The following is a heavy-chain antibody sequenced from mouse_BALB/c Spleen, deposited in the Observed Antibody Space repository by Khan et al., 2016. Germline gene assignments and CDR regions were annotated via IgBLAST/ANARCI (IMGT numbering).Heavy chain of an antibody. CDR3: ALLRLAY. V-gene: IGHV3-2*02. CDR2: IGYSGST. Sequence: VQLKQSGPGLVKPSQSLSLTCTVTGCSITSDYAWNWIRQFPGNKLEWMGYIGYSGSTSYNPSLKSRISITRDSSKNQFFLQLNSVTTEDTATYYCALLRLAYWGQGTLVTVSA. D-gene: IGHD1-2*01. CDR1: GCSITSDYA. J-gene: IGHJ3*01.